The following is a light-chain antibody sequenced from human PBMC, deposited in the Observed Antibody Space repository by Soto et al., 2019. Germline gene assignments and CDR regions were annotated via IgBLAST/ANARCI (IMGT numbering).Light chain of an antibody. J-gene: IGLJ2*01. CDR2: DVF. CDR3: SSYTSSGTYVV. Sequence: QSALTQPASVSESPGQSITISCTGTSSDVGDYNYVSWYQQHPGKALKLMIYDVFNRPSGVSNRFSGSKSGNTASLTISGLQPEDEADYYCSSYTSSGTYVVFGGGTKLTVL. V-gene: IGLV2-14*03. CDR1: SSDVGDYNY.